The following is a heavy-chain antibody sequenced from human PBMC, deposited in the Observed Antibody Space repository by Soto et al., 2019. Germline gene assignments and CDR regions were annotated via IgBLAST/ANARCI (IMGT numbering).Heavy chain of an antibody. CDR1: GFTFGDYA. CDR2: IRSKAYGGTT. Sequence: GESLKISCTASGFTFGDYAMSWVRQAPGKGLEWVGFIRSKAYGGTTEYAASVKGRFTISRDDSKSIAYLQMNSLKTEDTAVYYCTRDVKGSSWPDAFDIWGQGTMVTVSS. CDR3: TRDVKGSSWPDAFDI. D-gene: IGHD6-13*01. J-gene: IGHJ3*02. V-gene: IGHV3-49*04.